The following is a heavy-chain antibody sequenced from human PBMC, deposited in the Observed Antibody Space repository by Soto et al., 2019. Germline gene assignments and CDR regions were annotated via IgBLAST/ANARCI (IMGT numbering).Heavy chain of an antibody. J-gene: IGHJ4*02. V-gene: IGHV1-18*01. CDR1: GYTLTSYG. CDR2: ISAYNGNT. Sequence: ASVKVSCKASGYTLTSYGISWLRQAPGQGLEWMGWISAYNGNTNYAQKLQGRVTMTTDTSTSTAYMELRSLRSDDTAVYYCARDPYYYDRSGYPLDYWGQGTLVTVSS. CDR3: ARDPYYYDRSGYPLDY. D-gene: IGHD3-22*01.